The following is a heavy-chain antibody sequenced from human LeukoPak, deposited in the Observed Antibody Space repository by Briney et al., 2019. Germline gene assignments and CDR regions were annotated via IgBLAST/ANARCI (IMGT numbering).Heavy chain of an antibody. Sequence: GSLSLSCAASGFTFSSYSMNWVRQAPGKGLEWVSYISSSSSTIYYADSVKGRFTISRGNAKNSLYLQMNSLRAEDTAVYYCARVRCSGGSCYDKPDQYYMDVWGKGTTVTVSS. D-gene: IGHD2-15*01. CDR2: ISSSSSTI. CDR3: ARVRCSGGSCYDKPDQYYMDV. V-gene: IGHV3-48*04. J-gene: IGHJ6*03. CDR1: GFTFSSYS.